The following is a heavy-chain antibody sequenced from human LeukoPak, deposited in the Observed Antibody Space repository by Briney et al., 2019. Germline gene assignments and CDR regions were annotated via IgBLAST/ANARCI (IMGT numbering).Heavy chain of an antibody. J-gene: IGHJ4*02. CDR1: GFTFSSYG. V-gene: IGHV3-30*18. CDR2: ISYDGSNK. Sequence: GGSLRLSCAASGFTFSSYGMHWVRQAPGKGLEWVAVISYDGSNKYYADSVKDRFTISRDNSKDTLYLQMNSLRAEDTAVYYYAKERYWGQGTLVTVSS. CDR3: AKERY.